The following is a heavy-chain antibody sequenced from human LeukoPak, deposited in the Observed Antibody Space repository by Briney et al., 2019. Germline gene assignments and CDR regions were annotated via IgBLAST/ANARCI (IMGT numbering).Heavy chain of an antibody. D-gene: IGHD3-10*01. Sequence: GGSLRLSCAASGFTFSSYAMSWVRQAPGEGLEWVSGISGGATSTDYADSARGRFSISRDNFKNTVSLQMSSLRAEDTATYYCAKGTDYYGSGGHFDFWGQGALVTVSS. CDR2: ISGGATST. J-gene: IGHJ4*02. V-gene: IGHV3-23*01. CDR3: AKGTDYYGSGGHFDF. CDR1: GFTFSSYA.